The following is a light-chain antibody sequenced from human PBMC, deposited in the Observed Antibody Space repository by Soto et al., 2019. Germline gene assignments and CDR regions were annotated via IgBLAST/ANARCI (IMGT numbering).Light chain of an antibody. CDR1: QGISSW. CDR2: AAA. Sequence: DTQMTQSPSSVSASVGARVTITCRASQGISSWLAWYQQKPGKATTLLILAAAALQSGVPSRFSGSGSGTDFTLTISSLQAEDFAPYYWQQANSFPLTFGGGTKVEIK. V-gene: IGKV1-12*01. CDR3: QQANSFPLT. J-gene: IGKJ4*01.